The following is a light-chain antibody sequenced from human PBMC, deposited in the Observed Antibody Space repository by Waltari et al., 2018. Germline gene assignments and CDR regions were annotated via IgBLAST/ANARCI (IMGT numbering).Light chain of an antibody. CDR2: DAS. J-gene: IGKJ2*01. Sequence: AIQLTQSPSSLSTSVGDRVTLTCRASQGISSALAWYQQKPGKAPKLLIYDASSLESGVPSRFSGSGSGTDFTLTISSLQPEDFATYYCQQFNSYPHTFGQGTKLEIK. V-gene: IGKV1-13*02. CDR1: QGISSA. CDR3: QQFNSYPHT.